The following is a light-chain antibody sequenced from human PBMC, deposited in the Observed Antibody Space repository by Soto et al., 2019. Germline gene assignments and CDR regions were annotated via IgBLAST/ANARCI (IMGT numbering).Light chain of an antibody. J-gene: IGKJ4*01. Sequence: PLAQSPSSLSASIGGSITITCRASQTISGYFNWYQQKPGKAPRLLINAASNLQTGVPSRFSGSGSGTEFTLTISSLQAADFAAEYCHQYNGCSPRTFGEGTKVDIK. CDR3: HQYNGCSPRT. V-gene: IGKV1-5*01. CDR1: QTISGY. CDR2: AAS.